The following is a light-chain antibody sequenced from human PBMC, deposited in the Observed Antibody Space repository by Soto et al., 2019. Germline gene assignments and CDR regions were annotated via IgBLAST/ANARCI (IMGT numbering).Light chain of an antibody. CDR2: SAS. Sequence: EIVLTQSPGILSLSPGERATLSCRASQSLSGGYLAWFQQKPGQTPRLLIYSASNRANGIPDRFSGSGSGTDFTLTISRLEPEDFVVYYCQQNGSLPITFGQGTRLEIK. CDR1: QSLSGGY. V-gene: IGKV3-20*01. CDR3: QQNGSLPIT. J-gene: IGKJ5*01.